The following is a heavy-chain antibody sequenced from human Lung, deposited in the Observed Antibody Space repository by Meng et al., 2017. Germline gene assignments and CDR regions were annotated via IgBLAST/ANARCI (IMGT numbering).Heavy chain of an antibody. Sequence: VKLVESGGGLAPPGGSMSVSCAASGFTFTDHWMHWVRQGPGKGLVWVSRINRDGTKPTYADSVKGRFTISRDNAKNTLYLQMNNLRAEDTAFYYCTNDRLNHWGQGALVTVSS. J-gene: IGHJ1*01. CDR1: GFTFTDHW. V-gene: IGHV3-74*01. CDR2: INRDGTKP. CDR3: TNDRLNH. D-gene: IGHD1-1*01.